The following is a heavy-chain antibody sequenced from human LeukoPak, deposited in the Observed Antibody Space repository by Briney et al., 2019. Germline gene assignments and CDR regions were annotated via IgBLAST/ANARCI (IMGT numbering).Heavy chain of an antibody. CDR1: GNSFTSYW. Sequence: GESLKISCKGSGNSFTSYWIGWVRQMPGKGLEWMGIIYPGDSDTRYSPSFQGQVTISADKSISTAYLQWSSLKASDTAMYYCARRAGVGATLDDAFDIWGQGTMVTVSS. CDR2: IYPGDSDT. V-gene: IGHV5-51*01. D-gene: IGHD1-26*01. J-gene: IGHJ3*02. CDR3: ARRAGVGATLDDAFDI.